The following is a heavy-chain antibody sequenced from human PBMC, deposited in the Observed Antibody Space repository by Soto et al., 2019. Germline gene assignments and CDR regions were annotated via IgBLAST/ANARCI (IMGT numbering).Heavy chain of an antibody. CDR1: GLSLSTSGEA. J-gene: IGHJ5*02. CDR2: IYWADDK. V-gene: IGHV2-5*02. D-gene: IGHD3-9*01. Sequence: QITLKESGPTLVKPTQTLTLTCSFSGLSLSTSGEAVGWIRQPPGKALEWLALIYWADDKLFNPTLKTRLTSTKDTSKNQVVLTLTNTDPVNTAPFCCVHYISASPAGWFDPWGQGILVSVYS. CDR3: VHYISASPAGWFDP.